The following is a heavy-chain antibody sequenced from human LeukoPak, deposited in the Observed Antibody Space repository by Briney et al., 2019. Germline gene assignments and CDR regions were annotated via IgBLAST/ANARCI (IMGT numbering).Heavy chain of an antibody. CDR3: ARGVRVVPAAITDY. CDR2: INPNSGGT. Sequence: ASVTVSCKASGYTFTGYYMHWVRQAPGQGLEWMGWINPNSGGTNYARKFQGRVTMTRDTSISTAYMELSRLRSDDTAVYYCARGVRVVPAAITDYWGQGTLVTVSS. V-gene: IGHV1-2*02. CDR1: GYTFTGYY. D-gene: IGHD2-2*02. J-gene: IGHJ4*02.